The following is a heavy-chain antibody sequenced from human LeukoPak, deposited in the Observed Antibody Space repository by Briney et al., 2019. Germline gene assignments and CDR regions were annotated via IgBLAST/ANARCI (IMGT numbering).Heavy chain of an antibody. J-gene: IGHJ3*02. CDR1: GFTFSSYA. Sequence: GGSLRLSCAASGFTFSSYAMSWVRQAPGKGLEWVSATSGSGGSTYYADSVKGRFTISRDNSKNTLYLQMNGLRAEDTAVYYWAKVRGGNYYDSSGYSLIGAFDIWGQGTMVTVSS. CDR3: AKVRGGNYYDSSGYSLIGAFDI. D-gene: IGHD3-22*01. CDR2: TSGSGGST. V-gene: IGHV3-23*01.